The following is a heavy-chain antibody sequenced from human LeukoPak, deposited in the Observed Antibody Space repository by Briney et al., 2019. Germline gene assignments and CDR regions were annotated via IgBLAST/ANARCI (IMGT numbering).Heavy chain of an antibody. D-gene: IGHD6-19*01. J-gene: IGHJ3*02. CDR3: ARQWLVRGSAFDI. Sequence: SETLSLTCTVSGGSISSSSYYWGWIRQPPGKGLEWIGSIYYSGSTYYNPSLKSRVTISVDTSKNQFSLKLSSVTAADTAVYYCARQWLVRGSAFDIWGQGAMVTVSS. CDR1: GGSISSSSYY. CDR2: IYYSGST. V-gene: IGHV4-39*01.